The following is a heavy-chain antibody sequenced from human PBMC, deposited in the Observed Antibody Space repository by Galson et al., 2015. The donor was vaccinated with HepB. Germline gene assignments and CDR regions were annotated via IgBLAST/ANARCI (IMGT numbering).Heavy chain of an antibody. Sequence: SLRLSCAVSGFTGSTNYMSWVRQAPGKGLDWVSLIHGAGITRYAESVKGRFTISRDNSKNTMYLQMNSLRAEDTAVYYCARDPGLWVVKGYSFDYWGQGTLLTVSS. CDR1: GFTGSTNY. D-gene: IGHD2-21*01. J-gene: IGHJ4*02. CDR2: IHGAGIT. V-gene: IGHV3-53*05. CDR3: ARDPGLWVVKGYSFDY.